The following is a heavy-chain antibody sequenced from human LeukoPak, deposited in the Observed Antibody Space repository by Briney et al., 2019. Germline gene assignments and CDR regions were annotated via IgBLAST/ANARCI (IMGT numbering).Heavy chain of an antibody. CDR2: IYYSGST. CDR1: GGSISSYY. Sequence: PSETLSLTCTVSGGSISSYYWSWIRQPPGKGLEWIGYIYYSGSTNYNPSLKSRVTISVDTSKNQFSLKLSSVTAADTAVYYCARIALADYSSSWYSHAFDIWGQGTMVTVSS. CDR3: ARIALADYSSSWYSHAFDI. V-gene: IGHV4-59*08. J-gene: IGHJ3*02. D-gene: IGHD6-13*01.